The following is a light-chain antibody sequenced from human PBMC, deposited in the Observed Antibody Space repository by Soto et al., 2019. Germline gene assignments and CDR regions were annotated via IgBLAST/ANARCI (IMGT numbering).Light chain of an antibody. Sequence: EIVMTQSPATLSVSPGERATLSCRASQSVGSNLAWYRQKPGQSPRLLIYGASTRASGVPARFSGSGSGTEFTLTISSLQSEDCAVYYCQQYNNWPRTFGQGTKVDI. J-gene: IGKJ1*01. V-gene: IGKV3-15*01. CDR3: QQYNNWPRT. CDR2: GAS. CDR1: QSVGSN.